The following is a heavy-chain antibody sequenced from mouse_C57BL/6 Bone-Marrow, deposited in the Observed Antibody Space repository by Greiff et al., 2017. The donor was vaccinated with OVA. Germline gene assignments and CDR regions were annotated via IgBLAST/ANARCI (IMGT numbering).Heavy chain of an antibody. CDR3: AREDYYGSSIRWGD. J-gene: IGHJ2*01. CDR2: INPYNGDT. D-gene: IGHD1-1*01. CDR1: GYSFTGYF. Sequence: VQLQQSGPELVKPGDSVKISCKASGYSFTGYFMNWVMQSHGKSLEWIGRINPYNGDTFYNQKFKGKATLTVDKSSSTAHMELRSLTSEDSAVYYCAREDYYGSSIRWGDWGQGTTLTVSS. V-gene: IGHV1-20*01.